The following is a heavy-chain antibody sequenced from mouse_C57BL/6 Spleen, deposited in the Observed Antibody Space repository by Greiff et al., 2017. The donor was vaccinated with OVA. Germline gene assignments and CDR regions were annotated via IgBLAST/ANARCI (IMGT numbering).Heavy chain of an antibody. CDR2: IDPSDSET. J-gene: IGHJ2*01. V-gene: IGHV1-52*01. CDR1: GYTFTSYW. D-gene: IGHD1-1*01. CDR3: ARRGYGSSYFDY. Sequence: QVQLQQPGAELVRPGSSVKLSCKASGYTFTSYWMQWVKQRPIQGLEWIGNIDPSDSETHYNQKFKDKATLTVDKSSSTAYMQLSSLTSEDSAVYYCARRGYGSSYFDYWGQGTTLTVSS.